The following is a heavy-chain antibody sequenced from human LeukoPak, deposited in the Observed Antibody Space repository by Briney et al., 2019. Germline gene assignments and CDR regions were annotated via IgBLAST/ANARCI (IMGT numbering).Heavy chain of an antibody. D-gene: IGHD6-13*01. CDR2: INQGGSEK. Sequence: GGSLRLSCAASGFTLSSYWMHWVRQAPGKGLEWVANINQGGSEKYYVDSVKGRFTISRDNAKNSVYLQMNSLRAEDTAVYYCADLRYSSSWYWIHWGQGTLVTVSS. V-gene: IGHV3-7*05. CDR3: ADLRYSSSWYWIH. CDR1: GFTLSSYW. J-gene: IGHJ4*02.